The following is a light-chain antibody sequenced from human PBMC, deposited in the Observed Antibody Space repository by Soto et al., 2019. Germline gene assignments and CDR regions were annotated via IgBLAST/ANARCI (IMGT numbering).Light chain of an antibody. CDR2: GNS. V-gene: IGLV1-40*01. CDR1: SSNIGAGYD. CDR3: QSYDSSLSERV. J-gene: IGLJ1*01. Sequence: QSVLTQPPSVSGAPGQRVTISCTGSSSNIGAGYDVHWYQQLPGTAPKLLIYGNSNRPSGVPDRFSGSKSGPSASLAITGLQAEDEADYYCQSYDSSLSERVFGTGTKLTVL.